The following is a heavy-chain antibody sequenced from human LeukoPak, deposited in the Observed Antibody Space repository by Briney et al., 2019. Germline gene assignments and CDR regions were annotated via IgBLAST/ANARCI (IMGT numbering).Heavy chain of an antibody. CDR3: AKHIVVVPAGLMDV. V-gene: IGHV3-23*01. D-gene: IGHD2-2*01. J-gene: IGHJ6*04. CDR1: GFTFSSYA. CDR2: ISGSGGST. Sequence: PGGSLRLSCAASGFTFSSYAMSWVRQAPGKGLEWVSAISGSGGSTYYADSVKGRFTISRDNSKNTLYLQMNSLRAEDTAVYYCAKHIVVVPAGLMDVWGKGTTVTISS.